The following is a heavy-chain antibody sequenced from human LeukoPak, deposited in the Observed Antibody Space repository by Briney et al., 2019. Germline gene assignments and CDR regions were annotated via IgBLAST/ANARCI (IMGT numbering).Heavy chain of an antibody. CDR1: GFTFSDYY. J-gene: IGHJ3*02. V-gene: IGHV3-11*04. CDR3: ARGRRSSSWHDAFDI. Sequence: PGGSLRLSCAASGFTFSDYYMSWIRQAPGKGLEWVSYISSSGSTICYADSVKGRFTISRNNAKNSLYLQMNSLRAEDTAVYYCARGRRSSSWHDAFDIWGQGTMVAVSS. CDR2: ISSSGSTI. D-gene: IGHD6-13*01.